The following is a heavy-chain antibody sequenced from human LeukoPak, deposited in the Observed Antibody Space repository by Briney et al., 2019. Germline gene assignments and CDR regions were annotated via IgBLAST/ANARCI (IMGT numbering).Heavy chain of an antibody. V-gene: IGHV3-13*01. Sequence: PGGSLRLSCAASGFTISNYDIHWVRQTTGKGLEWVSAIGTSGDTYYRDSVKGRFTISRENAKNALYLQMNSLRAGDTAVYYCARGAILWFRELGYMDVWGKGTTVTISS. D-gene: IGHD3-10*01. CDR2: IGTSGDT. CDR3: ARGAILWFRELGYMDV. J-gene: IGHJ6*03. CDR1: GFTISNYD.